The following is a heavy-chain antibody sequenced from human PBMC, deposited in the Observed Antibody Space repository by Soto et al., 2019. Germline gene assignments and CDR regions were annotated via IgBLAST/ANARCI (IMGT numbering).Heavy chain of an antibody. Sequence: SETLSVTSTLPVGSISIGHYDWSWIPQPPGKGLEWIGYIYYSGSTYYNPSLKSRVTISVDTSKNQFSLKLSSVTAGDTAVYYCARGSVGVRIYYFDYWGRGTLVTVSS. CDR1: VGSISIGHYD. CDR2: IYYSGST. D-gene: IGHD3-10*01. V-gene: IGHV4-30-4*08. CDR3: ARGSVGVRIYYFDY. J-gene: IGHJ4*02.